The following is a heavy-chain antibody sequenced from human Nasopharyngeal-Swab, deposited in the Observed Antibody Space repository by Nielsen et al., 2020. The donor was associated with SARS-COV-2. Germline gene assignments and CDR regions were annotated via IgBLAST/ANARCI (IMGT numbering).Heavy chain of an antibody. D-gene: IGHD3-22*01. V-gene: IGHV5-51*01. CDR2: IYPGDSDT. CDR3: ARTAIEGGYYRGDAFDI. Sequence: GEALKISCKGAGYRVISYWIGRGRQKPGKGQEWMGIIYPGDSDTRYSPSFQGQVTISADKSISTAYLQWGSLKASDTAMYYCARTAIEGGYYRGDAFDIWGQGTMVTVSS. CDR1: GYRVISYW. J-gene: IGHJ3*02.